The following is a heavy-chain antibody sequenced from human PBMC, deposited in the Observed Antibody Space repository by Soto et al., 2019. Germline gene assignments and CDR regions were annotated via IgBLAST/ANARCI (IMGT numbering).Heavy chain of an antibody. CDR2: INHSGST. V-gene: IGHV4-34*01. CDR1: GGSFSGYY. Sequence: SETLSLTCSFYGGSFSGYYWSGIRQPPGKGLEWIGEINHSGSTNYNPSLKSRVTISVDTSKNQFSLKLSSVTAADKAVYYCARGRREFLDYWGQGTLVTVSS. J-gene: IGHJ4*02. D-gene: IGHD3-10*01. CDR3: ARGRREFLDY.